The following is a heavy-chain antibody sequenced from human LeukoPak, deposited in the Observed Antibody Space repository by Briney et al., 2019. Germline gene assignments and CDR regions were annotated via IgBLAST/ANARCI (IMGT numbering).Heavy chain of an antibody. J-gene: IGHJ4*02. CDR1: GFTFSTYS. D-gene: IGHD2-15*01. V-gene: IGHV3-21*01. Sequence: GGSLRLFCAASGFTFSTYSMNWVRQAPGKGLEWVSSIISSSSYIYYADSVKGRFTISRDNAKNSLYLQMNSLRAEDTAVYYCARDPQYCSGGSCYSFDYWGQGTLVTVSS. CDR3: ARDPQYCSGGSCYSFDY. CDR2: IISSSSYI.